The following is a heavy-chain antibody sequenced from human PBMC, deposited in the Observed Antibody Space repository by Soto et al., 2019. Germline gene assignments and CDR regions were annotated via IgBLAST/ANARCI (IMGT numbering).Heavy chain of an antibody. CDR2: INAGNGNT. V-gene: IGHV1-3*01. D-gene: IGHD3-3*01. CDR3: ARDRVWILEWSPSFDY. J-gene: IGHJ4*02. Sequence: VASVKVSCKASGYTFASYAMHWVRQAPGQRLEWMGWINAGNGNTKYSQKFQGRVTITRDTSASTAYMELSSLRSEDTAVYYCARDRVWILEWSPSFDYWGQGTLVTVSS. CDR1: GYTFASYA.